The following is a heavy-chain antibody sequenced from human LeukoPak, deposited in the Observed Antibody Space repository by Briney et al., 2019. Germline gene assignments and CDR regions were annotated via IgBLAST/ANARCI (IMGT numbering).Heavy chain of an antibody. CDR2: IYYSGST. Sequence: SETLSLTCTVSGGSISSYYWSWIRQPPGKGLEWIGYIYYSGSTNYNTSLKSRVTISVDTSKNQFSLKLSSVTAADTAVYYCARAYSNYGYYYYMDVWGKGTTVTVSS. D-gene: IGHD4-11*01. J-gene: IGHJ6*03. CDR1: GGSISSYY. V-gene: IGHV4-59*01. CDR3: ARAYSNYGYYYYMDV.